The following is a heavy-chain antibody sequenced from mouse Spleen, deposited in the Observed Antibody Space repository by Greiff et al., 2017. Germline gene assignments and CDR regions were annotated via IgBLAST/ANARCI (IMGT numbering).Heavy chain of an antibody. CDR1: GFTFSDYG. Sequence: EVKLMESGGGLVKPGGSLKLSCAASGFTFSDYGMHWVRQAPEKGLEWVAYISSGSSTIYYADTVKGRFTISRDNAKNTLFLQMTSLRSEDTAMYYCGGESPAGLADGGQGTLVTVSA. V-gene: IGHV5-17*01. CDR2: ISSGSSTI. J-gene: IGHJ3*01. CDR3: GGESPAGLAD.